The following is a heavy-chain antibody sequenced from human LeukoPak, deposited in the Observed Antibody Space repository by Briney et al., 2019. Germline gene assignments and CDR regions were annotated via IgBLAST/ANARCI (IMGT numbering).Heavy chain of an antibody. CDR2: ISGSGDTT. V-gene: IGHV3-23*01. CDR3: AKSQRNDQQVVQRIDY. D-gene: IGHD2-2*01. CDR1: RFTFSTYA. J-gene: IGHJ4*02. Sequence: GGSLRLSCTASRFTFSTYAMSWVRQAPGKGLEWVSSISGSGDTTYYTGSVKGRFTISRDNSKNALYLQMSSFRAEDTAVYYCAKSQRNDQQVVQRIDYWGQGTLVTVSS.